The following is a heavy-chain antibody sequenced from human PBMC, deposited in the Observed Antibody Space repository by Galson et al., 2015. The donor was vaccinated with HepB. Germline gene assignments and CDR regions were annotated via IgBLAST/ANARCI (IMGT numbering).Heavy chain of an antibody. CDR2: IKQDGSEK. CDR1: GFTFSSYW. D-gene: IGHD3-10*01. CDR3: AFAGSYHAFDI. V-gene: IGHV3-7*03. Sequence: SLRLSCAASGFTFSSYWMSWVRQAPGKGLEWVANIKQDGSEKYYVDSVKGRFTISRDNAKNSMYLQMNSLRAEDTAVYYCAFAGSYHAFDIWGQGTMVTVSS. J-gene: IGHJ3*02.